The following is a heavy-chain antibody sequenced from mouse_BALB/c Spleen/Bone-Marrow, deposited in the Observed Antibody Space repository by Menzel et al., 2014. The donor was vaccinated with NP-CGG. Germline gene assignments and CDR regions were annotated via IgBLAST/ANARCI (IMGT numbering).Heavy chain of an antibody. CDR3: ARNYGSCLDY. CDR1: GFNIKDTY. V-gene: IGHV14-3*02. CDR2: IDPANGNT. D-gene: IGHD1-1*01. Sequence: EVKLMESGAELVKPGASVKLSCTAPGFNIKDTYMHWVKQRPEQGLEWIGRIDPANGNTKYDPKFQGKATITVDTSSATAYLQLSSLTSEDTAVYYCARNYGSCLDYWGQGTTLTVSS. J-gene: IGHJ2*01.